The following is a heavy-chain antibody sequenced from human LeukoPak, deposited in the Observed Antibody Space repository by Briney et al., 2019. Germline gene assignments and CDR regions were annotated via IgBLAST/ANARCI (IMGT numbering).Heavy chain of an antibody. CDR3: ARPHAPHCSSSSCPADY. V-gene: IGHV3-11*04. Sequence: GGSLRLSCAASGFTFSDYYMSWIRQAPGKGLEWVSYISSSGSTIYYADSVKGRFTISRDNAKNSLYLQMNSLRAEDTAVYYCARPHAPHCSSSSCPADYWGQGTLVTVSS. CDR1: GFTFSDYY. CDR2: ISSSGSTI. J-gene: IGHJ4*02. D-gene: IGHD2-2*01.